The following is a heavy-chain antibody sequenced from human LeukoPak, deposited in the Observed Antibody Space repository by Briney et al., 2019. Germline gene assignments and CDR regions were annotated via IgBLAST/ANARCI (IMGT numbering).Heavy chain of an antibody. CDR2: GYYRGST. V-gene: IGHV4-39*07. CDR3: ARVLTPYYFDY. D-gene: IGHD4-23*01. Sequence: PSETLSLTCTVSGGSIRSSSYHWGWIRQSPGKGLEWIGSGYYRGSTYYNPSLKSRVTISVDTSKNQFSLKLSSVTAADTAVYSCARVLTPYYFDYWGQGTLVTVSS. J-gene: IGHJ4*02. CDR1: GGSIRSSSYH.